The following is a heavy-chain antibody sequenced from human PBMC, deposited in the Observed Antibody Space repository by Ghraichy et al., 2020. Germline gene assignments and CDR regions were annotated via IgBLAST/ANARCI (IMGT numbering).Heavy chain of an antibody. CDR1: GFTFSSYW. Sequence: GGSLRLSCAASGFTFSSYWMSWVRQAPGKGLEWVANIKQDGSEKYYVDSVKGRLTISRDNAKNTLFLQMNSLRAEDTAVYYYARDWAYRGYYSSGSYYYYYGMDVWGQGTTVTDSS. CDR2: IKQDGSEK. D-gene: IGHD3-10*01. CDR3: ARDWAYRGYYSSGSYYYYYGMDV. J-gene: IGHJ6*02. V-gene: IGHV3-7*05.